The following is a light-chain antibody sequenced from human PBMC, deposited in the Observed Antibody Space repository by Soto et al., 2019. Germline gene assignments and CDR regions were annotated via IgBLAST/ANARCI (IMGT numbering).Light chain of an antibody. CDR2: KNN. CDR1: SSNIGSNH. CDR3: AAWDDSLSAWV. Sequence: QSVLTQPPSASGTPGQRVTISCSGSSSNIGSNHLYWYQQLPGTAPKLLFYKNNQRPSGVPDRFSGSKSGTSASLAISGLRSEDEADYYCAAWDDSLSAWVFGGGTKLTVL. V-gene: IGLV1-47*01. J-gene: IGLJ3*02.